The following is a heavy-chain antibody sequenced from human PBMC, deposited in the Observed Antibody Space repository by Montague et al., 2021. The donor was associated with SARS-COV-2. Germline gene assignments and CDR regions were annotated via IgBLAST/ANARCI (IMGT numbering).Heavy chain of an antibody. CDR1: GGSISSSSYY. CDR2: IYYSGST. Sequence: SETLSLTCTVSGGSISSSSYYWGWIHQPPGKGLEWIGSIYYSGSTYYNPSLKSRVTISVDTSKNQFSLKLSSVTAADTAVYYCARDGGTVTTFLGVGYVRGGLNWFDPWGQGTLVTVSS. V-gene: IGHV4-39*07. J-gene: IGHJ5*02. D-gene: IGHD4-17*01. CDR3: ARDGGTVTTFLGVGYVRGGLNWFDP.